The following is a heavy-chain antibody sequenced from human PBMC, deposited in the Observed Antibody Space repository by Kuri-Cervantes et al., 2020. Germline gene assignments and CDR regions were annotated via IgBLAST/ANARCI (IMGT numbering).Heavy chain of an antibody. CDR3: ARPGGWFELYGMDV. CDR2: IYYSGST. D-gene: IGHD3-10*01. CDR1: GGSISSSSYY. V-gene: IGHV4-39*01. Sequence: SETLSHTCTVSGGSISSSSYYWGWIRQPPGKGLEWIGSIYYSGSTYYNPSLKSRVTISVDTSKNQFSLKLSSVTAADTAVYYCARPGGWFELYGMDVWDQGTTVTVSS. J-gene: IGHJ6*02.